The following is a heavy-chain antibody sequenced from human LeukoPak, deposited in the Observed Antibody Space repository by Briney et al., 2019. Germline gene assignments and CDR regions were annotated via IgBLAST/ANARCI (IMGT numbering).Heavy chain of an antibody. CDR1: GYTFTSYG. J-gene: IGHJ3*02. V-gene: IGHV1-18*01. D-gene: IGHD1-26*01. Sequence: ASVTVSCKASGYTFTSYGISWVRQAPGQGLEWLGWISAYNGNTNYAQKLQGRVTMTTDTSTSTAYMELRSLRSDDTAVYYCAVYSGSYNDAFDIWGQGTMVTVSS. CDR2: ISAYNGNT. CDR3: AVYSGSYNDAFDI.